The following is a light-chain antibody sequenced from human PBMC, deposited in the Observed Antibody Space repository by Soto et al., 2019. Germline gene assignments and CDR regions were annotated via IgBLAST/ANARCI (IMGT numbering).Light chain of an antibody. V-gene: IGLV2-23*03. CDR2: EGS. CDR1: SSDVGSYNL. CDR3: CSYAGSSTFYD. Sequence: QSALTQPASVSGSPGQAITISCTGTSSDVGSYNLVSWYQQHPGKAPKLMIYEGSKRPSGVSNRFSGSKSGNTASLTISGRQAEDEADYYCCSYAGSSTFYDFGTGTKRTVL. J-gene: IGLJ1*01.